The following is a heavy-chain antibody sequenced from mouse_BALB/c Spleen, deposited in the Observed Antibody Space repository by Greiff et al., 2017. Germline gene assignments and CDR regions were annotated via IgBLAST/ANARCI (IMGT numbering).Heavy chain of an antibody. D-gene: IGHD3-1*01. V-gene: IGHV5-4*02. CDR2: ISDGGSYT. Sequence: DVMLVESGGGLVKPGGSLKLSCAASGFTFSDYYMYWVRQTPEKRLEWVATISDGGSYTYYPDSVKGRFTISRDNAKNNLYLQMSSLKSEDTAMYYCARDREAGFAYWGQGTLVTVSA. CDR3: ARDREAGFAY. CDR1: GFTFSDYY. J-gene: IGHJ3*01.